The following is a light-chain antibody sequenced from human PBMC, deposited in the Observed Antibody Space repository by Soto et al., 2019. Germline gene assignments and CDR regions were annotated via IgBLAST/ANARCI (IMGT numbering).Light chain of an antibody. Sequence: IVWTQSPGTMSLSPGERATLSCSASQSVSNNYLAWYQQKPGQAPRLLIYGASNRATGIPDRFSGSGSGTDFTLTISRLEPEDFAVYYCQQYGSSGTFGQGTKVEIK. V-gene: IGKV3-20*01. J-gene: IGKJ1*01. CDR1: QSVSNNY. CDR2: GAS. CDR3: QQYGSSGT.